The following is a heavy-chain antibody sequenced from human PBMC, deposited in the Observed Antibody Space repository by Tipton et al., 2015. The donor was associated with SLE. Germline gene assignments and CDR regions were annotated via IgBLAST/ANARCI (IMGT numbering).Heavy chain of an antibody. J-gene: IGHJ3*02. D-gene: IGHD3-3*01. CDR2: IKRDGSEK. CDR1: GFIFSSYW. Sequence: GSLRLSCAASGFIFSSYWMTWVRQAPGKGLEWVANIKRDGSEKNYADSVKGRISISRDNAKNTVFLQMNILRADDTAVYYCARLRSAADDDFDIWGQGTMVTVSS. V-gene: IGHV3-7*01. CDR3: ARLRSAADDDFDI.